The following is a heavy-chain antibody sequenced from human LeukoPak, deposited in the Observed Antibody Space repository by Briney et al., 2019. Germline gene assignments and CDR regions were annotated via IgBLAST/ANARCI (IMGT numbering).Heavy chain of an antibody. D-gene: IGHD1-26*01. V-gene: IGHV4-59*01. Sequence: PPETLSLTCTVPGGSISSYYRRWIRQPPGKVLEWIGYIYYRGNTNYNPSLHSLVTISVDTSKNQFSLKLGSVTAADTAVYYCARVKVGATPNDAFDIWGQGTMVTVSS. J-gene: IGHJ3*02. CDR3: ARVKVGATPNDAFDI. CDR2: IYYRGNT. CDR1: GGSISSYY.